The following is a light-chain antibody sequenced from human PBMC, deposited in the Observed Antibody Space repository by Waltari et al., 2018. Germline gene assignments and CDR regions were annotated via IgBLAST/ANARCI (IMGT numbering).Light chain of an antibody. CDR2: KAS. Sequence: DIQMTQSPSTLSASVGDRVTITCRASESISNWLAWYQQKPGKAPKVLIHKASSLESGVPSRFSGSGSATEFTLTISNLQPDDFATYYCQQYDSFWTLGQGTKVEIK. CDR3: QQYDSFWT. CDR1: ESISNW. J-gene: IGKJ1*01. V-gene: IGKV1-5*03.